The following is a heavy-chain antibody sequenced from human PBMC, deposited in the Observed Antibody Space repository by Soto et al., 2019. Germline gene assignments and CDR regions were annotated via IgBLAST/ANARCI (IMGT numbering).Heavy chain of an antibody. Sequence: QVQLQESCPGLLKPSETMSLTCTVSGGSFKSGSYSWSWIRQPPGKGLEWIGYVYHTGRTSYNPSLKSRVYISMDTSKNQFSLTLDSVTAAETAVYFCARDFAYFGSWCQGTLVTVSS. D-gene: IGHD3-3*01. CDR2: VYHTGRT. V-gene: IGHV4-61*01. CDR1: GGSFKSGSYS. J-gene: IGHJ4*02. CDR3: ARDFAYFGS.